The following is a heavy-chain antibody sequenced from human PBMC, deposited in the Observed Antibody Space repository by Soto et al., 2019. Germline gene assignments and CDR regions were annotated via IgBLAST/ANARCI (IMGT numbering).Heavy chain of an antibody. V-gene: IGHV1-69*13. Sequence: SVKVSFQASGVTFSSYAISWVRQAPGQGLEWMGGIIPIFGTANYAQKFQGRVTITADESTSTAYMELSSLRSEDTAVYYCASKYVLRFRGDYYYYGMDVWGQGTTVTVSS. J-gene: IGHJ6*02. D-gene: IGHD3-3*01. CDR3: ASKYVLRFRGDYYYYGMDV. CDR1: GVTFSSYA. CDR2: IIPIFGTA.